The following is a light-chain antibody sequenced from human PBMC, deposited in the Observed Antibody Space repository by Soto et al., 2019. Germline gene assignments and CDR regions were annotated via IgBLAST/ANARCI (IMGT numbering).Light chain of an antibody. V-gene: IGKV1-39*01. Sequence: DIQMTQSPSSLSASVGDRVTITCRASQNIGNYLNWYRQKPGKAPELLIYAASILQSEVPSRFRGSGSGTDFTRTISSLQPEDFASYYCQQSYNVLSWTFGQGTKVEIK. CDR2: AAS. CDR1: QNIGNY. CDR3: QQSYNVLSWT. J-gene: IGKJ1*01.